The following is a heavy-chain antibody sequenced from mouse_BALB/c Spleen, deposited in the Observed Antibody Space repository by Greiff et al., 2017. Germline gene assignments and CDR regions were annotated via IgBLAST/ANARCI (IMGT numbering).Heavy chain of an antibody. Sequence: QVQLQESGAELVRPGTSVKVSCKASGYAFTNYLIEWVKQRPGQGLEWIGVINPGSGGTNYNEKFKGKATLTADKSSSTASMQLSSLTSDDSAVYFCARSPYGGDAMDYWGQGTSVTVSS. D-gene: IGHD1-1*02. CDR3: ARSPYGGDAMDY. CDR2: INPGSGGT. CDR1: GYAFTNYL. J-gene: IGHJ4*01. V-gene: IGHV1-54*03.